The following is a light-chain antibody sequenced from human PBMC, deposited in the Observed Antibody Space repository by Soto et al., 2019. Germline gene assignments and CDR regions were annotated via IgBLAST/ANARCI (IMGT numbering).Light chain of an antibody. CDR3: QQYDSYSSFT. V-gene: IGKV1-5*01. CDR2: DAS. CDR1: QSISSW. J-gene: IGKJ2*01. Sequence: DIQMTQSPSTLSASVGDRVTITCRASQSISSWLAWYQQKAGKAPKVLIYDASSLESGVPSRFSGSGSVKEFTLTISCLQTDDVATYYCQQYDSYSSFTFDQGTKMEIK.